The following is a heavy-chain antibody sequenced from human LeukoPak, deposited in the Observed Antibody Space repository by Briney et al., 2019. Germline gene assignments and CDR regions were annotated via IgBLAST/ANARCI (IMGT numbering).Heavy chain of an antibody. CDR3: AKNSYYHDSSVAIYYFDY. CDR2: ISGSGGST. D-gene: IGHD3-22*01. V-gene: IGHV3-23*01. CDR1: GFTSSSYG. Sequence: GGSLRLSCAASGFTSSSYGMSWVRQAPGKGLEWVSAISGSGGSTYYADSVKGRFTISRDNSKNTLYLQMNSLRAEDTAVYYCAKNSYYHDSSVAIYYFDYWGQGTLVTVSS. J-gene: IGHJ4*02.